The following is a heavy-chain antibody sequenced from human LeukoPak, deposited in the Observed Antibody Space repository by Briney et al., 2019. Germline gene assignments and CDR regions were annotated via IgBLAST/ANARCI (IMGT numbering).Heavy chain of an antibody. V-gene: IGHV4-34*01. Sequence: SETLSLTCAVYGGSFSGYYWSWIRQPPGKGLELIGEINHSGSTNYNPSLKSRVTISVDTSKNQFSLKLSSVTAADTAVYYCARGRSIGDSSSWYFAFDIWGQGTMVTVSS. CDR3: ARGRSIGDSSSWYFAFDI. D-gene: IGHD6-13*01. CDR2: INHSGST. CDR1: GGSFSGYY. J-gene: IGHJ3*02.